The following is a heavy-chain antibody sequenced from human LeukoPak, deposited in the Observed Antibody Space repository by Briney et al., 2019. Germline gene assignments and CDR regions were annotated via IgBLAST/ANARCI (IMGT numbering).Heavy chain of an antibody. CDR1: GGSISSNSYY. CDR2: IYYSGST. Sequence: PSETLSLTCTVSGGSISSNSYYWGWIRQPPGKGLEWIGSIYYSGSTYYNPSLKSRVTISVDTSKNQFSLKLSSVTAADTAVYYCARLWVVAAYYFDYWGQGTLVTVSS. CDR3: ARLWVVAAYYFDY. V-gene: IGHV4-39*01. J-gene: IGHJ4*02. D-gene: IGHD2-15*01.